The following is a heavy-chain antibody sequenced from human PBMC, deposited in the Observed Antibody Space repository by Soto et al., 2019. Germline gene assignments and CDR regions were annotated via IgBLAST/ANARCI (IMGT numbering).Heavy chain of an antibody. CDR2: IYYSGST. V-gene: IGHV4-39*01. D-gene: IGHD2-15*01. Sequence: SSETLSLTCTVSGGSISSSSYYWGWIRQPPGKGLEWIGSIYYSGSTYYNPSLKSRVTISVDTSKNQFSLKLSSVTAADTAVYYCARQYAPYCSGGSCATLRFDYWGQGTLVTVSS. CDR3: ARQYAPYCSGGSCATLRFDY. J-gene: IGHJ4*02. CDR1: GGSISSSSYY.